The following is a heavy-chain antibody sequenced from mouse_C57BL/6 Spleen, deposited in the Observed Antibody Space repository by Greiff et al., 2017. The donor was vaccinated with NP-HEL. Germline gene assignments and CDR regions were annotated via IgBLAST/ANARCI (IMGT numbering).Heavy chain of an antibody. CDR2: INPNNGGT. D-gene: IGHD1-1*01. CDR1: GYTFTDYY. V-gene: IGHV1-26*01. Sequence: EVQLQQSGPELVKPGASVKISCKASGYTFTDYYMNWVKQSHGKSLEWIGDINPNNGGTSYNQKFKGKATLTVDKSSSTAYMELRSLTSEDSAVYYCARGDYDGSRGGFAYWGQGTLVTVSA. J-gene: IGHJ3*01. CDR3: ARGDYDGSRGGFAY.